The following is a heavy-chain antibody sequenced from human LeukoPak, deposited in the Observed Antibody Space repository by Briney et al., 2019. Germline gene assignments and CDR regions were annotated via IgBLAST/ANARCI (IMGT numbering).Heavy chain of an antibody. CDR3: ATQIGGPVLYRHWVFDP. V-gene: IGHV1-24*01. CDR2: FDPEDGET. D-gene: IGHD2-15*01. J-gene: IGHJ5*02. CDR1: GYTLTELS. Sequence: ASVKVSCKVPGYTLTELSMHWVRQAPGKGLEWMGGFDPEDGETIYAQKFQGRVTMTEDTSTDTAYMELSSLRSEDTAVYYCATQIGGPVLYRHWVFDPWGQGTLVTVSS.